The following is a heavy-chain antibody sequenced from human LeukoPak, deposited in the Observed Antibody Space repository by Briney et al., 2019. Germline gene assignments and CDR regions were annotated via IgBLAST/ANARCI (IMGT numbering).Heavy chain of an antibody. CDR2: IYSGGST. J-gene: IGHJ4*02. D-gene: IGHD6-6*01. V-gene: IGHV4-39*01. Sequence: SETLSLTCTVSGGSLSSSHYSWGWIRQPPGKGLEWIGGIYSGGSTYYNPSLKSRVTISVDTSKNQFSLKLSSVTAADTAVYYCARGMIAARKSIFGHWGQGTLVTVSS. CDR1: GGSLSSSHYS. CDR3: ARGMIAARKSIFGH.